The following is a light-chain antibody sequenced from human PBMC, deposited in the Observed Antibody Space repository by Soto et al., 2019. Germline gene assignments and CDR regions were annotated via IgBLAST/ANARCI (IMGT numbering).Light chain of an antibody. Sequence: EIVMTQSPDTLSVSPGETATLSCRVSQGVSDRVVWYHQKSGQAPSLLIYAASTRAAGVPARFSGSGSGTEFTLTISSLQSEDCAIYYCQQYHTWPITFGGGTKVDI. V-gene: IGKV3-15*01. CDR2: AAS. CDR1: QGVSDR. CDR3: QQYHTWPIT. J-gene: IGKJ4*01.